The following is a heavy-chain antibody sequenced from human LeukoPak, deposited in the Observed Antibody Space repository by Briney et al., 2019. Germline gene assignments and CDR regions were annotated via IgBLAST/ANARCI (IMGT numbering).Heavy chain of an antibody. CDR2: IWYDGSNK. CDR1: GFTFSSYA. Sequence: GGSLRLSCAASGFTFSSYAMSWVRQAPGKGLDWVAFIWYDGSNKYHTDSVKGRFTISRDTSKNTVYLQMNSLRVEDTAMYYCARGDWGMYYFDYWGQGTLVTVSS. J-gene: IGHJ4*02. CDR3: ARGDWGMYYFDY. V-gene: IGHV3-30*02. D-gene: IGHD7-27*01.